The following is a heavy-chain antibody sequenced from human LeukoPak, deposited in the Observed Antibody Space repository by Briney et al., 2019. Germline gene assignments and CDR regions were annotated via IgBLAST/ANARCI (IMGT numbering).Heavy chain of an antibody. CDR1: GYTFTDFY. V-gene: IGHV1-2*02. D-gene: IGHD3-10*01. J-gene: IGHJ4*02. Sequence: ASVKVSCKASGYTFTDFYIHWVRQAPGQGLEWMGWINPNSGGTNYAQKFQGRVTMTRDTSISTAYMDLSSLRSDDTAVYYCARGPVRGVIIYPLDYWGQGTLVTVSS. CDR2: INPNSGGT. CDR3: ARGPVRGVIIYPLDY.